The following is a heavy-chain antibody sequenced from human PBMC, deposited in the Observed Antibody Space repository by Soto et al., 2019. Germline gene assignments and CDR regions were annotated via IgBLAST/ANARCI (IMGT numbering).Heavy chain of an antibody. D-gene: IGHD2-21*02. CDR2: IKQDGSEK. V-gene: IGHV3-7*01. CDR3: ARTCESGDCYSEYFQH. CDR1: GFTFSSYW. J-gene: IGHJ1*01. Sequence: GGSLRLSCAASGFTFSSYWMSWVRQAPGKGLEWVANIKQDGSEKYYVDSVKGRFTISRDNAKNSLYLQMNSLRAEDTAVYYCARTCESGDCYSEYFQHWGQGTLVTVSS.